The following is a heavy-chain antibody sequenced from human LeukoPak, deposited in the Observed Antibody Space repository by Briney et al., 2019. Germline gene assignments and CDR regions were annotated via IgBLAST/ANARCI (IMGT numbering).Heavy chain of an antibody. CDR2: IYSGGST. CDR3: ARDYGGNIRGYFDY. V-gene: IGHV3-66*01. J-gene: IGHJ4*02. CDR1: GFTVSSTY. Sequence: GGSLRLSCAASGFTVSSTYMSWVRQAPGKGLEWVSVIYSGGSTYYADSVKGRFTVSKDNSKNTLYLQMNSLRVEDTAVYYCARDYGGNIRGYFDYWGQGTLVTVSS. D-gene: IGHD4-23*01.